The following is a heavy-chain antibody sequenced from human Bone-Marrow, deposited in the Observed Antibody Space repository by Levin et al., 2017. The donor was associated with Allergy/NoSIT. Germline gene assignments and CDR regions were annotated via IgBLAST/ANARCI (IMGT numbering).Heavy chain of an antibody. CDR1: GFTFSSYG. D-gene: IGHD2-2*01. V-gene: IGHV3-30*18. CDR3: AKILGYCISTSCPNFDY. CDR2: ISYDGSNK. J-gene: IGHJ4*02. Sequence: GGSLRLSCAASGFTFSSYGMHWVRQAPGKGLEWVAVISYDGSNKYYADSVKGRFTISRDNSKNTLYLQMNSLRAEDTAVYYCAKILGYCISTSCPNFDYWGQGTLVTVSS.